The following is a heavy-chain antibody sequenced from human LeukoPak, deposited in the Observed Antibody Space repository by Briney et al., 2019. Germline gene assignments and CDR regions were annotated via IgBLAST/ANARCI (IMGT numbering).Heavy chain of an antibody. D-gene: IGHD6-19*01. Sequence: SETLSLTFTVSGGSISSYYWSWIRQPPGKGLEWIGYIYYSGSTNYNPSLKSRVTISVDTSKNQFSLKLSSVTAADTAVYYCARVRSSGWGKNFDYWGQGTLVTVSS. V-gene: IGHV4-59*01. CDR2: IYYSGST. CDR1: GGSISSYY. J-gene: IGHJ4*02. CDR3: ARVRSSGWGKNFDY.